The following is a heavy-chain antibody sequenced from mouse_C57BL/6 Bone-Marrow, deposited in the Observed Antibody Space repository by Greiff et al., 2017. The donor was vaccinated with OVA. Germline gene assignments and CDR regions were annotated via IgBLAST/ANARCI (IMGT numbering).Heavy chain of an antibody. Sequence: VKLQQPGAELVKPGASVKLSCKASGYTFTSYWMQWVKQRPGQGLEWIGEIDPSDSYTNYNQKFKGKATLTVDTSSSTAYMQLSSLTSEDSAVYYCAREGSPYGSSSAWFAYWGQGTLVTVSA. CDR3: AREGSPYGSSSAWFAY. V-gene: IGHV1-50*01. CDR1: GYTFTSYW. D-gene: IGHD1-1*01. CDR2: IDPSDSYT. J-gene: IGHJ3*01.